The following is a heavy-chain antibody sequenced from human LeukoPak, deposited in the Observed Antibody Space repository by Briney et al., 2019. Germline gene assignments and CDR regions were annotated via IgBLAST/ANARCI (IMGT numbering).Heavy chain of an antibody. Sequence: GGSLRLSCAASGFTFSSYAMSWVRQAPGKGLELVSAISGSGGSTYYAESVKGRFTIFRDNSKNTLYLQMNSLRAEDTAVYYCAKENDILNGYGYFDYWGQGTLVTVSS. CDR3: AKENDILNGYGYFDY. J-gene: IGHJ4*02. D-gene: IGHD3-9*01. V-gene: IGHV3-23*01. CDR2: ISGSGGST. CDR1: GFTFSSYA.